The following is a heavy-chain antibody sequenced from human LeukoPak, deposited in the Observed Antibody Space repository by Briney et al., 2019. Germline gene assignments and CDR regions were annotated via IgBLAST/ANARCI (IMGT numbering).Heavy chain of an antibody. CDR2: TSESGGST. V-gene: IGHV3-23*01. D-gene: IGHD6-19*01. Sequence: GGSLRLSCEASGFTFSSYAMGWVRQAPGKGLEGVSVTSESGGSTHYADAVKGRFTISRDNAKNSLYLQMNSLRAEDTAVYYCASRAGRRAYWGQGTLVTVSS. CDR1: GFTFSSYA. CDR3: ASRAGRRAY. J-gene: IGHJ4*02.